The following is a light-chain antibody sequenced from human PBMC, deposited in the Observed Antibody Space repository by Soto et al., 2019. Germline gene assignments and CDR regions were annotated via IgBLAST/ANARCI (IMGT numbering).Light chain of an antibody. Sequence: DIQMTHSPSTLSASVGDRVTITCRASQSISSWLACYQQKPGKAPKLLIYDASSLESGVPSRFSGSRSGTEFTLTISSLQPEDFATYYCQQYNSNPCTFGSGTNVDIK. CDR1: QSISSW. J-gene: IGKJ1*01. CDR3: QQYNSNPCT. V-gene: IGKV1-5*01. CDR2: DAS.